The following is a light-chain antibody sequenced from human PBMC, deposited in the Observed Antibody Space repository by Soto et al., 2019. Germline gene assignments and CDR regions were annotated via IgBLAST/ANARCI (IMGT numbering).Light chain of an antibody. V-gene: IGKV3-15*01. CDR3: QQYNNWPPWT. CDR2: DAS. J-gene: IGKJ1*01. CDR1: QSISNN. Sequence: VMTQSPATLSVSPGERATLSCRASQSISNNLAWYQQRPGQAPRLLIYDASTSATGVPARFSGGGSGTDFTLTISGLQSEDFAVYYCQQYNNWPPWTFGQGTEVEIK.